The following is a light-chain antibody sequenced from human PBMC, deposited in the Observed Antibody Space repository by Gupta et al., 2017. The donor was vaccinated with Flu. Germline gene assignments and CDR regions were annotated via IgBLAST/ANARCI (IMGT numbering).Light chain of an antibody. CDR2: EGS. Sequence: SITISCTGTSTDVGGYNYVSWYQQYPGNAPKFMIYEGSSRPSGVSNRFSGSKSGNTASLTISGLQAEDEADYYCCSYAGSSSWVFGTGTTVTVL. CDR1: STDVGGYNY. CDR3: CSYAGSSSWV. V-gene: IGLV2-14*01. J-gene: IGLJ1*01.